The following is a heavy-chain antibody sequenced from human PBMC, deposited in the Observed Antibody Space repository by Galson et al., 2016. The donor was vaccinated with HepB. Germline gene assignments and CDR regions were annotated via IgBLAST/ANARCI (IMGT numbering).Heavy chain of an antibody. V-gene: IGHV1-46*03. CDR3: VREGGIFGVVTRGTDRGHFDY. CDR1: GYTFTNYY. CDR2: IHPSGGGT. Sequence: SVKVSCKASGYTFTNYYLNWVRQAPGQGLEWMGIIHPSGGGTTYAQKFHGRVTMTRDTSTSTVYMELSSLRSEDTAVYYCVREGGIFGVVTRGTDRGHFDYWGQGTLVTISS. D-gene: IGHD3-3*01. J-gene: IGHJ4*02.